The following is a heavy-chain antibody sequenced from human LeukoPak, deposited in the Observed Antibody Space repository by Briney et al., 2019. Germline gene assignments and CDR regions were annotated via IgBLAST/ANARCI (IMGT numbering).Heavy chain of an antibody. CDR2: ISVSGDNT. CDR1: GFSVSSYA. D-gene: IGHD3-16*01. V-gene: IGHV3-23*01. CDR3: AKEGGGADDY. Sequence: GGSLRLSCAASGFSVSSYAMSWVRQAPGKGLEWVSAISVSGDNTYYADSVNGRFTLFRDNSKNMLYLQMNRLRVEDAAVYYWAKEGGGADDYWGQGTLVTVSS. J-gene: IGHJ4*02.